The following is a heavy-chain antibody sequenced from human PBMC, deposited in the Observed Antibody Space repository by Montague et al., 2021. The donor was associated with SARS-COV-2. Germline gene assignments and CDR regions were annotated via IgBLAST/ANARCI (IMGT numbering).Heavy chain of an antibody. J-gene: IGHJ2*01. CDR2: VYYSGIT. Sequence: SETLSLTCTVSGGTVASSNFYWGRNRQPPGKGLVWIGSVYYSGITYYRLSLKIRVTISVDTTKNYFSLKLNTVTDADTAVYYCARHSPGYYDRSGCYELYWYFDLWGRGTLVTVSS. D-gene: IGHD3-22*01. V-gene: IGHV4-39*02. CDR3: ARHSPGYYDRSGCYELYWYFDL. CDR1: GGTVASSNFY.